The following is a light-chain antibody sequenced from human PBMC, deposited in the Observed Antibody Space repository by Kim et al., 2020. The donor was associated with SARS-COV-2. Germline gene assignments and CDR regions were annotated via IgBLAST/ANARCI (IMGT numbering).Light chain of an antibody. Sequence: PGQTAMITCGGNNIGGHSVNWYQQKPDQAPVLVIYYDSDRPSGIPERFSGSKAATTATLTISRVEAGDEADYYCQVWDTDTDDYVFGTGTKVTVL. CDR3: QVWDTDTDDYV. J-gene: IGLJ1*01. CDR2: YDS. V-gene: IGLV3-21*01. CDR1: NIGGHS.